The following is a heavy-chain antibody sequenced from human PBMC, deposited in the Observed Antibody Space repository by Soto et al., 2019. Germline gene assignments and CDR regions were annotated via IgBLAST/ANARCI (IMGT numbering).Heavy chain of an antibody. V-gene: IGHV3-30-3*01. CDR1: GFTFSSYA. CDR3: ARDIAYSYEWNWYFDL. CDR2: ISYDGSNK. Sequence: QVQLVESGGGVVQPGRSLRLSCAASGFTFSSYAMHWGRQAPGKGLEWVAVISYDGSNKYYADSVKGRFTISRDNSKNTLYLQMNSLRAEDTAVYYCARDIAYSYEWNWYFDLWGRGTLVTVSS. J-gene: IGHJ2*01. D-gene: IGHD5-18*01.